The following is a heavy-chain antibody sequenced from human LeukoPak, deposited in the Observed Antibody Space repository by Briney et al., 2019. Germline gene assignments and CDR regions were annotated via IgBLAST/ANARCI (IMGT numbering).Heavy chain of an antibody. Sequence: PGRSLRLSCAASGFTFSHYGMHWVRQAPGTGLEWVAVIWSDASDEYYAKSVKGRFTISRDNFKNTVYLQMNSLRADDTAAYYCAKDAQRGFDYSNSLDYWGQGTRVTVSS. D-gene: IGHD4-11*01. V-gene: IGHV3-33*06. CDR2: IWSDASDE. J-gene: IGHJ4*02. CDR1: GFTFSHYG. CDR3: AKDAQRGFDYSNSLDY.